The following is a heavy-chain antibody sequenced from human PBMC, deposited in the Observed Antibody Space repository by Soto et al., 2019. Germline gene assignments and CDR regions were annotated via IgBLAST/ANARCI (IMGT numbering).Heavy chain of an antibody. CDR2: IFSSGSP. Sequence: QVHLQESGPGLVRPSETLSLTCTVSGVSLKTYYWSWIRLPPGGGLEWIGYIFSSGSPNYNPSLRSRFTMSVETSNNQFSLKMSSVTAADTAVYYCARVAGISYYNHMDVWGKGTTVTVSS. J-gene: IGHJ6*03. D-gene: IGHD1-20*01. CDR1: GVSLKTYY. CDR3: ARVAGISYYNHMDV. V-gene: IGHV4-59*01.